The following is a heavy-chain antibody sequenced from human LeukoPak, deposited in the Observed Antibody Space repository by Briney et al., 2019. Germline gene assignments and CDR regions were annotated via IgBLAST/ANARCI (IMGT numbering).Heavy chain of an antibody. CDR3: ARDLGTNDAFDI. J-gene: IGHJ3*02. V-gene: IGHV3-23*01. CDR1: GFTFSSYG. CDR2: ISGSGGST. Sequence: HPGGSLRLSCAASGFTFSSYGMSWVRQAPGKGLEWVSAISGSGGSTYYADSVKGRFTISRDNSKNTVYLQMNSLRAEDTAVYFCARDLGTNDAFDIWGQGTMLTVSS. D-gene: IGHD7-27*01.